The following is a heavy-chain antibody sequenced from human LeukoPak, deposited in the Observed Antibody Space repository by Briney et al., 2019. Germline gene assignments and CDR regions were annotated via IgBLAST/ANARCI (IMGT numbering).Heavy chain of an antibody. J-gene: IGHJ4*02. Sequence: ASVKVSCKASGYTFTGYYMHWVRQAPGQGLEWMGRINPNSGGTTYAQKFQGRVTMTRDTSISTAYMELSRLRSDDTAVYYCARSRYDILTGPLYYFDYWGQGTLVTVSS. CDR2: INPNSGGT. V-gene: IGHV1-2*06. CDR1: GYTFTGYY. D-gene: IGHD3-9*01. CDR3: ARSRYDILTGPLYYFDY.